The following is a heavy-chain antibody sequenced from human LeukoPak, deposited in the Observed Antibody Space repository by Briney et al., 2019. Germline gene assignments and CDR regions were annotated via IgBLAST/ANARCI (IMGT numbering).Heavy chain of an antibody. CDR3: ARDLEDSSPFGAFDM. CDR1: GFTFSNYG. CDR2: IWFDGIRK. D-gene: IGHD3-22*01. J-gene: IGHJ3*02. Sequence: GRSLRLSCAASGFTFSNYGMHWVRQVPGKGLEWVAAIWFDGIRKYYADSVKGRLTIPRDNSKNTLYLQMNSLSAEDTAVYYCARDLEDSSPFGAFDMWGQGTMVTVSS. V-gene: IGHV3-33*01.